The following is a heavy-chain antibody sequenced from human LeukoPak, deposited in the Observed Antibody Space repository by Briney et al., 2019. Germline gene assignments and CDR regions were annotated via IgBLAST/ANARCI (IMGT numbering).Heavy chain of an antibody. CDR1: GGSISSLSYY. V-gene: IGHV4-39*07. CDR3: ARDLSYDSSGYFDY. J-gene: IGHJ4*02. D-gene: IGHD3-22*01. CDR2: IYYSGST. Sequence: SETLSLTCTVSGGSISSLSYYWGWVRQPPGKGLEWIGSIYYSGSTYYNPSLKSRVTISVDTSKNQFSLKLSSVTAADTAVYYCARDLSYDSSGYFDYWGQGTLVTVSS.